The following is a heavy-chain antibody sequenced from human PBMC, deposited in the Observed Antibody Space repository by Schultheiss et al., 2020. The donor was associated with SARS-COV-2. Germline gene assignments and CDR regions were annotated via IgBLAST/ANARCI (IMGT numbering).Heavy chain of an antibody. V-gene: IGHV3-7*01. Sequence: GGSLRLSCAASGFTFSSYAMHWVRQAPGKGLEWVANIKQDGSEQYYVDSVKGRFTISRDNAENSLYLQMNSLRVEDTAVYYCARDPAVSKYQLLHDYWGQGTLVTVSS. J-gene: IGHJ4*02. D-gene: IGHD2-2*01. CDR1: GFTFSSYA. CDR2: IKQDGSEQ. CDR3: ARDPAVSKYQLLHDY.